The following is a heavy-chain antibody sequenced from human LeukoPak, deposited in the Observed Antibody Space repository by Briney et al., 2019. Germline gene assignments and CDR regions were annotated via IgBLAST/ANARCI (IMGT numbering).Heavy chain of an antibody. CDR3: VRSCSSGSCYGYKDY. D-gene: IGHD2-2*01. Sequence: GGSLRLSCATSGFTFSSYWMHWVRQVPGKGLVWVSRVNGDGTSTSYADSVQGRFTISRDNAKNTLYLYMNSLRGDDTAIYFCVRSCSSGSCYGYKDYWGQGTLVTVSS. V-gene: IGHV3-74*01. CDR1: GFTFSSYW. J-gene: IGHJ4*02. CDR2: VNGDGTST.